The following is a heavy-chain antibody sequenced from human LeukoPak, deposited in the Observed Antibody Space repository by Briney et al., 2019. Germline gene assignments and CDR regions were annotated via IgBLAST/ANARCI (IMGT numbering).Heavy chain of an antibody. CDR3: ARFAYCYYYMDV. V-gene: IGHV4-59*01. CDR1: GGSISSYY. J-gene: IGHJ6*03. Sequence: SETLSLTCTVSGGSISSYYWSWIRQPPGKGLEWIGYIYYSGSTNYNPSRKSRVTISVDTSKNQFSLKLSSVTAADTAVYYCARFAYCYYYMDVWGKGTTVTISS. CDR2: IYYSGST.